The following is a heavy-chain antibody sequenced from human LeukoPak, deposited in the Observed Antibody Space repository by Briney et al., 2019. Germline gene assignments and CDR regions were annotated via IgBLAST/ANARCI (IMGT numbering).Heavy chain of an antibody. CDR2: ISAYNGNT. CDR3: VRDLGVDTSMIFFDY. Sequence: ASVKVSCKASGYTFTSFGISWVRQAPGQGLEWMGWISAYNGNTNYVQKFQGRVTMTTDISTSTAYMELRSLRSDDTAVFYCVRDLGVDTSMIFFDYWGQGTRVTVSS. V-gene: IGHV1-18*01. D-gene: IGHD5-18*01. CDR1: GYTFTSFG. J-gene: IGHJ4*02.